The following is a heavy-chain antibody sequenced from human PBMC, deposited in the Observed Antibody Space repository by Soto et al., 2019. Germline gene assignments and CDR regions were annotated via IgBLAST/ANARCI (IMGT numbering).Heavy chain of an antibody. Sequence: ASMKVCCKSSGYTFTSYGISWVRQAPGQVLEWMGWLSAYNGNTNYAQKLQGRVTMTTDTSTSTAYMELRSLRSDDTAVYYCARLKRYYDFWSGYLNWFDPWGQGTLVTVSS. CDR1: GYTFTSYG. CDR3: ARLKRYYDFWSGYLNWFDP. CDR2: LSAYNGNT. V-gene: IGHV1-18*01. D-gene: IGHD3-3*01. J-gene: IGHJ5*02.